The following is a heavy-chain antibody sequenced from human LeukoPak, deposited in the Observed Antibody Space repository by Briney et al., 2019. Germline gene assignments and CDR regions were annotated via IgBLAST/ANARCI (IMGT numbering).Heavy chain of an antibody. D-gene: IGHD1-14*01. V-gene: IGHV3-21*01. CDR1: GFTFSSYS. J-gene: IGHJ4*02. CDR3: ARSPVSRKLDY. Sequence: GGSLRLSCAASGFTFSSYSMNWIRQAPGKGLEWVSSISSSSSYIYYADSVKGRFTISRDNAKNSLYLQMNSLRAEDTAVYYCARSPVSRKLDYWGQGTLVTVSS. CDR2: ISSSSSYI.